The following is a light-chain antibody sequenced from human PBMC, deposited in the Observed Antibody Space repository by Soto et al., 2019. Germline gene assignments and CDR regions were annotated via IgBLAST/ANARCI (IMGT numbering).Light chain of an antibody. CDR3: GSYASATLI. CDR2: EVR. V-gene: IGLV2-14*03. J-gene: IGLJ2*01. Sequence: QSALTQPASVSGSPGQSITISCTGTSSDIGAYDYVSWFQQYSGKAPTLIIYEVRFRPSGVSSRFSGPKSGNTASLTISGLQTEDEADYYCGSYASATLIFGGGTKVTVL. CDR1: SSDIGAYDY.